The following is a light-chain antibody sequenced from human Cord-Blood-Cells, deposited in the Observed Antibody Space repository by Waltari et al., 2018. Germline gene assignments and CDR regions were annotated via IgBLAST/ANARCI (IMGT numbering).Light chain of an antibody. CDR1: SSDVGGYNY. Sequence: QSALTHPPSASGSPGQSVTISCTGTSSDVGGYNYVSWYQQHPGKAPKLMIYEVSKRPSGVPDRFSGSKSGNTASLTVSGLQAEDEAEYYCSSYAGNVVFGGGTKLTVL. CDR2: EVS. V-gene: IGLV2-8*01. J-gene: IGLJ2*01. CDR3: SSYAGNVV.